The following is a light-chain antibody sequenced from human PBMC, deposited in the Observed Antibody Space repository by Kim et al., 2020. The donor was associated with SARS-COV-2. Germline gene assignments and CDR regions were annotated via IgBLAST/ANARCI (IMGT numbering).Light chain of an antibody. CDR2: GAS. J-gene: IGKJ4*01. CDR3: QQYGSSRALT. Sequence: PGERATLSCRASQSVSSSYLAWYQQKPGQAPRLLIYGASSRATGIPDRFSGSGSGTDFTLTISRLEPEDFAVYYCQQYGSSRALTFGGGTKVEIK. CDR1: QSVSSSY. V-gene: IGKV3-20*01.